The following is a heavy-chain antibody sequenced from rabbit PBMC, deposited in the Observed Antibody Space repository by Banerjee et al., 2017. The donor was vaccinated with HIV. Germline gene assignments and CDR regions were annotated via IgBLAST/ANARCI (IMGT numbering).Heavy chain of an antibody. Sequence: QEQLVESGGGLVQPGGSLKLSCKASGFDFSRYGVSWVRQAPGKGLEYIGYITYDGRTYYASWVNGRFSISRENTQNTVSLQMNSLTAADTATYFCVRDLAGVIGWNFNLWGPGTLVTVS. D-gene: IGHD4-1*01. J-gene: IGHJ4*01. CDR2: ITYDGRT. V-gene: IGHV1S47*01. CDR3: VRDLAGVIGWNFNL. CDR1: GFDFSRYG.